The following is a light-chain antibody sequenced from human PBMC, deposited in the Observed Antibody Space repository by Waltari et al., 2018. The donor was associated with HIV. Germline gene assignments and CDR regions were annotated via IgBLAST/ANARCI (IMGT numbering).Light chain of an antibody. V-gene: IGLV1-51*01. Sequence: QSVLPQPPSVSAAPGTKVTISCSETSSTLGNLYVSWYQQLPRTAPNLLLYDNNKRPLGIPDRFSGPKAGTTDTLGITVLQTGDEADYYCGRWDSSLRGHWVCGGGTKLTVL. CDR2: DNN. J-gene: IGLJ3*02. CDR1: SSTLGNLY. CDR3: GRWDSSLRGHWV.